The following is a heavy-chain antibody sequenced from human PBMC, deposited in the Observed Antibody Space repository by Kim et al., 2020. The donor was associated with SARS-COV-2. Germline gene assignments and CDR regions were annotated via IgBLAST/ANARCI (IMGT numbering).Heavy chain of an antibody. J-gene: IGHJ6*02. CDR3: ARDSIVVVPAAPMNYYYYGMDV. D-gene: IGHD2-2*01. CDR1: GFTFSSYW. CDR2: IKQDGSEK. V-gene: IGHV3-7*03. Sequence: GGSLRLSCAASGFTFSSYWMSWVRQAPGKGLEWVANIKQDGSEKYYVDSVKGRFTISRDNAKNSLYLQMNSLRAEDTAVYYCARDSIVVVPAAPMNYYYYGMDVWGQGTTVTVSS.